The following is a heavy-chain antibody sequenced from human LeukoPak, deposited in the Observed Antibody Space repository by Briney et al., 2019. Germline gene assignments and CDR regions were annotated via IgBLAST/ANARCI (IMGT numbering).Heavy chain of an antibody. CDR3: ANSYGHEDWFDP. CDR1: GGTFSSYA. J-gene: IGHJ5*02. V-gene: IGHV1-69*13. D-gene: IGHD5-18*01. Sequence: SVKVSCKASGGTFSSYAISWVRQAPGQGLEWMGGIIPIFGTANYAQKFQGRVTITADESMSTAYMELSSLRSEDTAVYYCANSYGHEDWFDPWGLGTLVTVSS. CDR2: IIPIFGTA.